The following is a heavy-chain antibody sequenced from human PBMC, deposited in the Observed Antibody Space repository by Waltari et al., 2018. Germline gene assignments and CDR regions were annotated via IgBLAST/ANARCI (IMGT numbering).Heavy chain of an antibody. D-gene: IGHD3-22*01. CDR1: GFTFSSYA. CDR2: IYSGGRTT. Sequence: EVQLLESGGGLVQPGGSLRLSCAASGFTFSSYAMTWVRQAPGKGLEWVSIIYSGGRTTYYGDSVRGRFTGSRDDSKSTLYLQMSSLTAEDTAVYYCAKTTGGYDIRGYPYYFYMDVWGKGTTVTVSS. CDR3: AKTTGGYDIRGYPYYFYMDV. J-gene: IGHJ6*03. V-gene: IGHV3-23*03.